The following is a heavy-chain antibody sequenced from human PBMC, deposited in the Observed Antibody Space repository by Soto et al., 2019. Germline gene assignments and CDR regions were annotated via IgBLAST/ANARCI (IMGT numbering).Heavy chain of an antibody. J-gene: IGHJ5*02. Sequence: SETLSLTCTVSGGSISSGDYYWSWIRQPPGKGLEWIGYIYYSGSTYYNPSLKSRVTISVDTSKNQFSLKLSSVTAADTALYYCAKDLPGELLPTCFDPWGQGTLVTVSS. CDR1: GGSISSGDYY. CDR2: IYYSGST. D-gene: IGHD1-26*01. CDR3: AKDLPGELLPTCFDP. V-gene: IGHV4-30-4*01.